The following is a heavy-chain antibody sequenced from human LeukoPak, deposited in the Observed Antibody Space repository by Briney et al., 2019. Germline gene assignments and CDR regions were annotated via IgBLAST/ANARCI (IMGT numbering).Heavy chain of an antibody. V-gene: IGHV4-39*01. CDR2: IYYSGST. CDR1: GGSISSSSYY. D-gene: IGHD3-3*01. J-gene: IGHJ6*03. Sequence: SETLSLTCTVSGGSISSSSYYWGWIRQPPGKGLEWIGSIYYSGSTYYNPSLKSRVTISVDTSKNQFSLKLSSVTAADTAVYYCARQPIPFGVVISSYMDVWGKGTTVTVSS. CDR3: ARQPIPFGVVISSYMDV.